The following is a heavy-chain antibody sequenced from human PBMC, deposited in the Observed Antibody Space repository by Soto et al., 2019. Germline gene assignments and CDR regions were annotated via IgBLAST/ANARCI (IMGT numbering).Heavy chain of an antibody. D-gene: IGHD2-15*01. J-gene: IGHJ5*02. V-gene: IGHV2-26*01. CDR3: ARPYCSGGSCNTAWFDP. CDR2: IFSNVDK. CDR1: GFSFSSTRMA. Sequence: QVTLKESGPVLVKPTETLTLTCTVSGFSFSSTRMAVSWIRQPPGKALEWLAHIFSNVDKSYSTSLNSRLTISNDASKSRVVFTMTIMDPVDTATYYCARPYCSGGSCNTAWFDPWGPGVLVTVSS.